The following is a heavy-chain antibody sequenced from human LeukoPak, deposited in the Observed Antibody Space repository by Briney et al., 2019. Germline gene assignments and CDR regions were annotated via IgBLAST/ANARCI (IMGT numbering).Heavy chain of an antibody. D-gene: IGHD3-10*01. J-gene: IGHJ6*03. Sequence: GGSLRLSCAASGFTVSSNYMSWVRQAPGKGLEWVSVIYSGGSTYYADSVKGRFTISRDNSKNTLYLQMNSLRAEDTAVYYCATYGSEYTGWGDYYYYMDVWGKGTTVTISS. V-gene: IGHV3-66*01. CDR3: ATYGSEYTGWGDYYYYMDV. CDR2: IYSGGST. CDR1: GFTVSSNY.